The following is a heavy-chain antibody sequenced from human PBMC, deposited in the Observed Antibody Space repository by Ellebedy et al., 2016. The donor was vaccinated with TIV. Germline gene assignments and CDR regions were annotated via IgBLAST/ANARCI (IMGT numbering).Heavy chain of an antibody. CDR1: GASISNSGYY. CDR2: IYYSGST. Sequence: GSLRLSCSVSGASISNSGYYWGWIRQPPGKSLEWIGIIYYSGSTYYNPSLKSRVTISVDTSTNQFSLKLTSVTAADTAIYYCARRTDSGSYYDYFNSWGQGTLVTVSS. CDR3: ARRTDSGSYYDYFNS. D-gene: IGHD1-26*01. J-gene: IGHJ4*02. V-gene: IGHV4-39*01.